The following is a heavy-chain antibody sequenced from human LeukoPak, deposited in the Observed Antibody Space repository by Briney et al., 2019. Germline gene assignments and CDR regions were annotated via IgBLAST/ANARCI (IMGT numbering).Heavy chain of an antibody. D-gene: IGHD2-15*01. V-gene: IGHV3-74*01. CDR2: IDNHGSST. J-gene: IGHJ4*01. CDR1: GFTFSSYS. Sequence: GGSLRLSCAASGFTFSSYSMNWVRQAPGKGLVWVSGIDNHGSSTYSADSVKGRFTISRDNAKNTLYLQMNSLRAEDTAVYYCARDTHSCFDYWGHGAPVTVSS. CDR3: ARDTHSCFDY.